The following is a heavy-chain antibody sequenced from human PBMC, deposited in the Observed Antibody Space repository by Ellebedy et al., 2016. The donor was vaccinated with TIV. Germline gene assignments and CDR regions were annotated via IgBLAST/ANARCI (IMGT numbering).Heavy chain of an antibody. CDR1: GLTFSSHG. V-gene: IGHV3-23*01. CDR3: ATFNWGSDYFED. CDR2: LTASGDST. J-gene: IGHJ4*02. D-gene: IGHD7-27*01. Sequence: GESLKISCAVSGLTFSSHGMSWVRQAPGKGLEWVSGLTASGDSTYYADSVKGRFTISRDKSTNTLHLQMDNLSAEDTAVYYGATFNWGSDYFEDWGQGTLVTVSS.